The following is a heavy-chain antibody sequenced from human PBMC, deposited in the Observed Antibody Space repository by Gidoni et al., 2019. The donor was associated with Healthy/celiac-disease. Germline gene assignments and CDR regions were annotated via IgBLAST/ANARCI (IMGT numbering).Heavy chain of an antibody. J-gene: IGHJ4*02. Sequence: QVQLQESGPGLVKPSETMSLTCTVSGYSISSGYYWGWLRQPPGKGLEWIGSIYQSGRPYYNPSLKIRVTISVDTSKNQFSLKLSSVTAADTAVYYCATPDSSGSYYSFDYWGQGTLVTVSS. CDR1: GYSISSGYY. D-gene: IGHD1-26*01. CDR2: IYQSGRP. CDR3: ATPDSSGSYYSFDY. V-gene: IGHV4-38-2*02.